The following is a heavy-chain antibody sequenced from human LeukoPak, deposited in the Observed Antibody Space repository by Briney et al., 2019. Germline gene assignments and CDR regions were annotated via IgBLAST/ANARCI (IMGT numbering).Heavy chain of an antibody. CDR2: IYHSGST. V-gene: IGHV4-38-2*02. Sequence: KTSETLSLTCTVSGYSISSGYYWGWIRQPPGKGLEWIGSIYHSGSTYYNPSLKSRVTISVDTSKNQFSLKLSSVTAADTAVYYCARHLGIQLWFLDYWGQGTLVTVSS. D-gene: IGHD5-18*01. CDR3: ARHLGIQLWFLDY. CDR1: GYSISSGYY. J-gene: IGHJ4*02.